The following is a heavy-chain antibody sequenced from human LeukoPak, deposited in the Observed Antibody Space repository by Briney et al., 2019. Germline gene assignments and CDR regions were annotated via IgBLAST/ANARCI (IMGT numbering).Heavy chain of an antibody. CDR3: ARQEVESSSGYSNWFDP. V-gene: IGHV5-51*01. CDR1: GYSFTSYW. D-gene: IGHD5-12*01. CDR2: IYPGDSDT. Sequence: GESLKISCKGSGYSFTSYWIGWVRQMPGKGLEWMGIIYPGDSDTRYSPSFQGQVTISADKSISTAYLQWSSLKASDTAMYYCARQEVESSSGYSNWFDPWGQGTLVTVSS. J-gene: IGHJ5*02.